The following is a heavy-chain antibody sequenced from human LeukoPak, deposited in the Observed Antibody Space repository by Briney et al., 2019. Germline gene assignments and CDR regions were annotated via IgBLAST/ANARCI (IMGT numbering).Heavy chain of an antibody. V-gene: IGHV1-69*06. Sequence: GSSVKVSCKASGGSFSNYAVTWVRQAPGQGLEWVGGFIPLFGTANYAQKFQGRVTITADKSTNTAYIEVSSLRSDDTALYYCARGTSYYYFYLDVWGNGTTVTVSS. CDR1: GGSFSNYA. J-gene: IGHJ6*03. CDR2: FIPLFGTA. CDR3: ARGTSYYYFYLDV.